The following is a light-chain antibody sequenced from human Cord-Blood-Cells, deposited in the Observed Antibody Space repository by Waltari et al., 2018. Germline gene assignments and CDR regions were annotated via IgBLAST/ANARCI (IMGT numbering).Light chain of an antibody. CDR1: SSDVGGYNY. V-gene: IGLV2-8*01. CDR2: EVS. J-gene: IGLJ2*01. Sequence: QSALTQHPSASGSPGQSVTISCTGTSSDVGGYNYVSWYQQHPGKAPKRMIYEVSKRPSGVPDRFSASKSGNTASLTVSGLQAEDEADYYCSSYAGGNNLVFGGGTKLTVL. CDR3: SSYAGGNNLV.